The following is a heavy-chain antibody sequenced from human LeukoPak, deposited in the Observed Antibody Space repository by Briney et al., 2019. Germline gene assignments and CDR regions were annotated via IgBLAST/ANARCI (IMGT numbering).Heavy chain of an antibody. CDR1: GVSFSGYY. V-gene: IGHV4-34*01. CDR3: ARGGTTVAGTFWFDP. CDR2: IYHTGSS. D-gene: IGHD6-19*01. Sequence: SETLSLTCAVYGVSFSGYYWSWVRQPPGKGLEWIGEIYHTGSSNYNPSLKSRVTISVDKSKSQFSLKLSSVTAADTAVYYCARGGTTVAGTFWFDPWGQGTLVTVSS. J-gene: IGHJ5*02.